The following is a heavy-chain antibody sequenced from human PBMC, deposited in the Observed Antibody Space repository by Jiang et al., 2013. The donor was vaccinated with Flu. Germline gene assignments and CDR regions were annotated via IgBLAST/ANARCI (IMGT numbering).Heavy chain of an antibody. CDR2: IYYSGST. D-gene: IGHD3-3*01. V-gene: IGHV4-59*01. Sequence: GPGLVKPSETLSLTCTVSGGSISSYYWSWIRRPPGKGLEWIGYIYYSGSTNYNPSLKSRVTISVDTSKNQFSLKLSSVTAADTAVYYCARGSYDFWSGYHSSFDYWGQGTLVTVSS. J-gene: IGHJ4*02. CDR1: GGSISSYY. CDR3: ARGSYDFWSGYHSSFDY.